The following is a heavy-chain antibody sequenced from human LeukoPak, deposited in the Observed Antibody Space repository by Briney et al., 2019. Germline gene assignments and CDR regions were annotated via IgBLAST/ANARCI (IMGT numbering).Heavy chain of an antibody. J-gene: IGHJ3*02. Sequence: GASVKVSCKASGYTFTGYYMHWVRQAPGQGLEWMGWINPNSGGTNYAQKFQGRVTMTRDTSISTAYMELRSLRSDDTAVYYCARGPKGDYVWGSYRVPRGNAFDIWGQGTMVTVSS. D-gene: IGHD3-16*02. CDR3: ARGPKGDYVWGSYRVPRGNAFDI. CDR1: GYTFTGYY. CDR2: INPNSGGT. V-gene: IGHV1-2*02.